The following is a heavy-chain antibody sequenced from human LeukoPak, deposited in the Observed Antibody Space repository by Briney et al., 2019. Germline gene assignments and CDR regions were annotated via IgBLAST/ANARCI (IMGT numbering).Heavy chain of an antibody. CDR3: AKDDYDFWSGYYTGRSVDY. CDR2: ISYYGSNK. Sequence: GGSLRLSCAASGFTFSSYGMHWVRQAPGKGLEWVAVISYYGSNKYYADSVKGRFTISRDNSKNTLYLQMNSLRAEDTAVYYCAKDDYDFWSGYYTGRSVDYWGQGTLVTVSS. V-gene: IGHV3-30*18. CDR1: GFTFSSYG. D-gene: IGHD3-3*01. J-gene: IGHJ4*02.